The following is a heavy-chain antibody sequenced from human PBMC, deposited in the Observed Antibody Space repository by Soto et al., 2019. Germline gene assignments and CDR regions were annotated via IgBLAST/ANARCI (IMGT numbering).Heavy chain of an antibody. Sequence: QVQLVQSGAEVKKPGSSVKVSCKAYGGTFISYSISWVRQAPGQGLEWMGRIIPILGIANYAQKFQGRVTITADKSTSTAYMELSSLRAEDTAVYHCARGGVAGFDYWGQGTLVTVSS. CDR2: IIPILGIA. CDR3: ARGGVAGFDY. V-gene: IGHV1-69*02. CDR1: GGTFISYS. D-gene: IGHD6-19*01. J-gene: IGHJ4*02.